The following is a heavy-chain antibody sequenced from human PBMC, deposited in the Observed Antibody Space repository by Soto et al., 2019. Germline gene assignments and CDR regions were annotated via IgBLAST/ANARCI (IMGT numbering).Heavy chain of an antibody. CDR2: IIPIFGTA. J-gene: IGHJ2*01. CDR1: GGTLSSYA. CDR3: VYTVTSLGWYFDL. D-gene: IGHD4-17*01. V-gene: IGHV1-69*12. Sequence: QVQLVQCGAEVKKPGSSVKVTCKASGGTLSSYAISWVRQAPGQGLEWMGGIIPIFGTANYAQKFQGRVTITADESTSTAYMELSSLRSEDTAVYYCVYTVTSLGWYFDLWGRGTLVTVSS.